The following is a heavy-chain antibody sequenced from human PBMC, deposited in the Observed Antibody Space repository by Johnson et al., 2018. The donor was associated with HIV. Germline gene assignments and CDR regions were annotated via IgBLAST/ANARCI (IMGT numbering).Heavy chain of an antibody. Sequence: QVQLVESGGVVVQPGGSLRLSCAASGFTFSSYAMHWVRQAPGKGLELVAVISYDGSNKYYADSVKGRFTISRDNSKNTLYLQMNSLRAEDTAVYYCAIDRRVSREGYCSGGSCYPYIAYIDAFDIWGQGTMVTVSS. CDR3: AIDRRVSREGYCSGGSCYPYIAYIDAFDI. J-gene: IGHJ3*02. CDR2: ISYDGSNK. CDR1: GFTFSSYA. V-gene: IGHV3-30*14. D-gene: IGHD2-15*01.